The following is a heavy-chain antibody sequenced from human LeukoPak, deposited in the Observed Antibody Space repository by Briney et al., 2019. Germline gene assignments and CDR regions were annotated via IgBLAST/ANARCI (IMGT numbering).Heavy chain of an antibody. CDR3: ARAYSTSLISYYYYYMDV. D-gene: IGHD6-6*01. J-gene: IGHJ6*03. Sequence: PGGSLRLSCAASGFTFSSYVMHWVRQAPGKGLEWVAIISYDGSNEYYADSVKGRFTISRDNSKNTLYLQMNSLRAADTAVYYCARAYSTSLISYYYYYMDVWGKGTTVTVSS. CDR2: ISYDGSNE. CDR1: GFTFSSYV. V-gene: IGHV3-30*04.